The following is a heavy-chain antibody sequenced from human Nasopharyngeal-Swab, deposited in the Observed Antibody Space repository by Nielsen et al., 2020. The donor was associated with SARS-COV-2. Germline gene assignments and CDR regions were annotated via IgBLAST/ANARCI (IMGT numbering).Heavy chain of an antibody. CDR3: ARGERRAARPPGGYFDY. CDR1: GGSISSYY. Sequence: GSLRLSCTVSGGSISSYYWSWIRQPPGKGLEWIGYIYYSGSTNYNPSLKSRGTISVDTSKNQFPLKLSSVTAADTAVYYCARGERRAARPPGGYFDYWGQGTLVTVSS. V-gene: IGHV4-59*01. D-gene: IGHD6-6*01. CDR2: IYYSGST. J-gene: IGHJ4*02.